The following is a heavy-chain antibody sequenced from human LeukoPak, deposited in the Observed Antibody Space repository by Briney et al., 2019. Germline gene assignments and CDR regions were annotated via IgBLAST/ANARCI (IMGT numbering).Heavy chain of an antibody. J-gene: IGHJ4*02. V-gene: IGHV3-30-3*01. CDR3: ARGFVLGAAKNYFDY. CDR1: GFTFTNYA. CDR2: ISYDGTNK. Sequence: GGSLRLSCAASGFTFTNYALHWVRQAPGKGLEWVAVISYDGTNKYYADSVKGRFTISRDSSKNTLSLQMNSLRAEDTALYYCARGFVLGAAKNYFDYWGQGALVTVSS. D-gene: IGHD2-21*02.